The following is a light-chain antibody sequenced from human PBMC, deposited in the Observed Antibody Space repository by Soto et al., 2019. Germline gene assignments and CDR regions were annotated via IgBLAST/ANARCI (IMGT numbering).Light chain of an antibody. V-gene: IGKV3-15*01. CDR3: QQYNNWPLT. Sequence: DIVLTQSPATLSVSPGERATLSCTASQSVTIYLAWYQQKPGQAPRLLIYSASTRATGIPARFSGSGSGTEFTLTISSLQSEDVAVYYCQQYNNWPLTLGGGTKVDIK. CDR2: SAS. J-gene: IGKJ4*01. CDR1: QSVTIY.